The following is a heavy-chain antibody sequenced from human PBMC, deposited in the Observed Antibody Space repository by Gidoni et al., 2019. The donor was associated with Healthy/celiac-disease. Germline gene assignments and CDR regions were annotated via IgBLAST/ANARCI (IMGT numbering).Heavy chain of an antibody. Sequence: QVQLVQSGAEVKKPGSSVKVSCTASGGTFSSYAISWVRQAPGQGLEWIGRIIPILGIANYAQKFQGRVTITADKSTSTAYMELSSLRSEDTAVYYCARAGYSSGTYYGMDVWGQGTTVTVSS. CDR3: ARAGYSSGTYYGMDV. D-gene: IGHD6-19*01. J-gene: IGHJ6*02. V-gene: IGHV1-69*04. CDR1: GGTFSSYA. CDR2: IIPILGIA.